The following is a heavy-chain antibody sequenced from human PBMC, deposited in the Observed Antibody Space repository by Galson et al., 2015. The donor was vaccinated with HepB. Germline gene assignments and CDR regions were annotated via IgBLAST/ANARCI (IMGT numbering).Heavy chain of an antibody. CDR1: GFTVSSSY. J-gene: IGHJ4*02. D-gene: IGHD6-19*01. V-gene: IGHV3-66*01. CDR3: ATVPLSYSSTYYFDY. Sequence: SLRLSCAASGFTVSSSYMSWVRQAPGKGLEWVSVIYSGGSTYYDASVKGRFTISRDNSKNTLYLQMNSLGAEDTAVYYCATVPLSYSSTYYFDYWGQGTLVTVSS. CDR2: IYSGGST.